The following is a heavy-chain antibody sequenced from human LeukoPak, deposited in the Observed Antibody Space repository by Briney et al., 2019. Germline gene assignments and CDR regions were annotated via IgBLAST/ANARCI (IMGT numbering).Heavy chain of an antibody. CDR1: GFTFSNYV. D-gene: IGHD6-19*01. V-gene: IGHV3-33*01. J-gene: IGHJ5*02. CDR2: IWHDESQK. Sequence: PGGSLQLSSAASGFTFSNYVIHWVRQAPGKGLEWVAVIWHDESQKYYEDSVKGRFTISRDNSKNTLYLQMNSLRAEDTAVYYCARGWALAGNPNWFGPWGQGTLVTVSS. CDR3: ARGWALAGNPNWFGP.